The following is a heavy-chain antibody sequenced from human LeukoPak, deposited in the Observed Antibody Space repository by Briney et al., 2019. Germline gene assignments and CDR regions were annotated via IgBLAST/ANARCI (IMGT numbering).Heavy chain of an antibody. Sequence: PGRSLRLSCAASGFTFSSYGMHWVRQAPGKGLEWVAVISYDGSNKYYADSVKGRSTISRDNSKNTLYLQMNSLRAEDTAVYYCANLDYGGNPRVDYWGQGTLVTVSS. CDR2: ISYDGSNK. J-gene: IGHJ4*02. V-gene: IGHV3-30*18. CDR3: ANLDYGGNPRVDY. D-gene: IGHD4-23*01. CDR1: GFTFSSYG.